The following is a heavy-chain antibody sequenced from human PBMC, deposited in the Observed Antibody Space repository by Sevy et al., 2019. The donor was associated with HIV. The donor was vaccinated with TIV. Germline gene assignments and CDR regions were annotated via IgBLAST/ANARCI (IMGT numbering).Heavy chain of an antibody. CDR2: IIAVFGTT. J-gene: IGHJ4*02. CDR3: ARDKYYYISGSFDY. Sequence: ASVNVSCKTSGGIFRSNAISWVRQAPGQGLEWMGGIIAVFGTTNYAQKFQGRVTVTADESRGTAYMELSSLRSEDTAVYYCARDKYYYISGSFDYWGQGTPVTVSS. V-gene: IGHV1-69*13. CDR1: GGIFRSNA. D-gene: IGHD3-10*01.